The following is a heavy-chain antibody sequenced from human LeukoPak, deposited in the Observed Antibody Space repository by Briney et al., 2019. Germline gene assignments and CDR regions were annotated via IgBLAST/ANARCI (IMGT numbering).Heavy chain of an antibody. CDR3: ARESSGYYGSYFDY. D-gene: IGHD3-22*01. J-gene: IGHJ4*02. V-gene: IGHV4-59*01. CDR1: GGSISSYY. CDR2: IYYSGST. Sequence: PSETLSLTCTVSGGSISSYYWSWIRQPPGKGLEWIGYIYYSGSTNYNPSLKSRVTISVDTSKNQFSLKLSSVTAADTAVYYCARESSGYYGSYFDYWGQGTLVTVSS.